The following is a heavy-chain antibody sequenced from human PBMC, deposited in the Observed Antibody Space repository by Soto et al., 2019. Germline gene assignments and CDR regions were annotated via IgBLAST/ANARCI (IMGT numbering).Heavy chain of an antibody. CDR3: ARGGGYCGRTGCPGYS. Sequence: QVQLVQSGAEVKKPGSSVKDSCKASGGTFSSYAISWVRQAPGKGLEWMGGVIPIFGTANYAQKFQGRVTITADESTSTAYMELSSLSYEDTAVYYCARGGGYCGRTGCPGYSWGQGTLVTVSS. D-gene: IGHD2-2*01. CDR2: VIPIFGTA. J-gene: IGHJ4*02. V-gene: IGHV1-69*01. CDR1: GGTFSSYA.